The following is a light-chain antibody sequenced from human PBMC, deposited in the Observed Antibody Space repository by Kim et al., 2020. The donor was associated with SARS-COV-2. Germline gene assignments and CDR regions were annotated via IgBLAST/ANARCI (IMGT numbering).Light chain of an antibody. J-gene: IGLJ2*01. V-gene: IGLV3-1*01. CDR2: QDN. CDR3: QAWDSSTEV. Sequence: VSPGQPAIITWSGDKLGNKHACWYQQKPGQSPVLVIYQDNKRPSGIPERFSGSNSGNTATLTIRGTQTMDEADYYCQAWDSSTEVFGGGTQLTVL. CDR1: KLGNKH.